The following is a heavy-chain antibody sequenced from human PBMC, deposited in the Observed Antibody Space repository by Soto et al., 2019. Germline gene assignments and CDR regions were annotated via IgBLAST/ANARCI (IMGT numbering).Heavy chain of an antibody. CDR3: IKGSEVARQELDH. CDR1: GFTFSNFG. Sequence: QVQLVESGGGVVQPGRSPRLSCAASGFTFSNFGMHWVRQAPGKGLEWVAAISSDGGDKYYSHSVKDRFTISRDNSKTTLFLQMNSLRVEDTAVYYCIKGSEVARQELDHWGQGNLVTVPS. D-gene: IGHD2-15*01. V-gene: IGHV3-30*18. CDR2: ISSDGGDK. J-gene: IGHJ4*02.